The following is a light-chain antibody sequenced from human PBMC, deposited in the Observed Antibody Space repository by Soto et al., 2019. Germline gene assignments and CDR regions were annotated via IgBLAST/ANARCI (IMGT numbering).Light chain of an antibody. J-gene: IGLJ1*01. V-gene: IGLV2-18*01. CDR3: SFYTNSSLYV. Sequence: QSVLTQPPSVSRSPGQSVTISFAGTSSDVSTYNRVSWYQQPPGTAPKLVIYEVHNRPSGVPDRFSGSGSGNTASLTIYGLKAEAEADYYCSFYTNSSLYVFGNGNKVTAL. CDR2: EVH. CDR1: SSDVSTYNR.